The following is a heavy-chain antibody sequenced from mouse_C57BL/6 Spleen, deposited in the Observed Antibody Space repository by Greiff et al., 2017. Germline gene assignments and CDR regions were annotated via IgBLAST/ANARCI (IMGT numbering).Heavy chain of an antibody. V-gene: IGHV1-64*01. Sequence: QVQLQQSGAELVKPGASVKLSCKASGYTFTSYWMHWVKQRPGQGLEWIGMIHPNSGSTNYNEKFKSKATLTVDKSSSTAYMQLSSLTSEDSAVYYCPITTVVAMDYWGQGTTLTVSS. CDR2: IHPNSGST. CDR1: GYTFTSYW. CDR3: PITTVVAMDY. D-gene: IGHD1-1*01. J-gene: IGHJ2*01.